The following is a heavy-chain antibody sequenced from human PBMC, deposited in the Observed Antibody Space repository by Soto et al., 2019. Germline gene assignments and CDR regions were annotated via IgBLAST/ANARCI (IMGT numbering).Heavy chain of an antibody. CDR1: GFTVSSNY. CDR3: ARRELLQAAPYYYYGMDV. D-gene: IGHD1-26*01. Sequence: PGGSLRLSCAASGFTVSSNYMSWVRQAPGKGLEWVSVIYSGGSTYYADSVKGRFTISRHNSKNTLYLQMNSLRAEDTAVYYCARRELLQAAPYYYYGMDVWGQGTTVTVSS. J-gene: IGHJ6*02. V-gene: IGHV3-53*04. CDR2: IYSGGST.